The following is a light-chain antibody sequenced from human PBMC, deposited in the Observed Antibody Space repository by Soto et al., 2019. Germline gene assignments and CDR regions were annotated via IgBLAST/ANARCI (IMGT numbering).Light chain of an antibody. CDR2: GNS. Sequence: QSVLTQPPSVSGAPGQRVTISCTGSSSNIGAGYDVHWYQQLPGTAPKLLIYGNSNRPSGVPDRFSGSKSGTSASLAITGLQAADDAAYYCLSYYSRLSAVVFGGGTKVAVL. CDR3: LSYYSRLSAVV. CDR1: SSNIGAGYD. V-gene: IGLV1-40*01. J-gene: IGLJ2*01.